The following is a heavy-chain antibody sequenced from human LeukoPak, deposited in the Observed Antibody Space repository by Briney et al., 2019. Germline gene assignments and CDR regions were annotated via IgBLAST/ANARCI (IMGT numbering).Heavy chain of an antibody. Sequence: GGSLRLSCAASGFTFSDYYMSWIRQAPGKGLEWVSYISSSGGTIYYADSVKGRFTISRDNAKNSLYLQMSSLRAEDTAVYYCARDQEIYWYFDLWGRGTLVTVSS. V-gene: IGHV3-11*01. CDR3: ARDQEIYWYFDL. CDR1: GFTFSDYY. J-gene: IGHJ2*01. CDR2: ISSSGGTI.